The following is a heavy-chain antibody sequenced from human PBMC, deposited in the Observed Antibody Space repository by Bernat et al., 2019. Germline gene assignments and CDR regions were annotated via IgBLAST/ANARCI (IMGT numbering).Heavy chain of an antibody. CDR1: GYSISSGYY. CDR2: IYHSGST. D-gene: IGHD3-16*02. V-gene: IGHV4-38-2*02. Sequence: QVQLQESGPGLVKPSETLSLTCAVSGYSISSGYYWGWIRQPPGKGLEWIGSIYHSGSTYYNPSLKSRVTISVDTSKNQFSLKLSSVTAADTAVYYCARESEPYYDYIWGSYRHGDFDYWGQGTLVTVSS. CDR3: ARESEPYYDYIWGSYRHGDFDY. J-gene: IGHJ4*02.